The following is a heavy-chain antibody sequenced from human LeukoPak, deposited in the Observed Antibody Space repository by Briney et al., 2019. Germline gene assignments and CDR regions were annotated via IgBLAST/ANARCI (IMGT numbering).Heavy chain of an antibody. J-gene: IGHJ4*02. D-gene: IGHD2-15*01. Sequence: SETLSLTCTVSGGSISSYYWSWIRQPPGQGLEWIGYIFYSGSTNYNSSLESRVTISVDKSKNQFSLKLSSVTAADTAVYYCARAPGAALDWGQGTLVTVSS. CDR2: IFYSGST. V-gene: IGHV4-59*12. CDR1: GGSISSYY. CDR3: ARAPGAALD.